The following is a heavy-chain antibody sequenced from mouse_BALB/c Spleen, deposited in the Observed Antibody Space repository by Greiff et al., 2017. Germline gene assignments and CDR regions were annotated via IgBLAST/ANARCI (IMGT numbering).Heavy chain of an antibody. CDR1: GYTFTSYW. V-gene: IGHV1S81*02. Sequence: VQLQQPGAELVKPGASVKLSCKASGYTFTSYWMHWVKQRPGQGLEWIGEINPSNGRTNYNEKFKSKATLTVDKSSSTAYMQLSSLTSEDSAVYYCARGSTMIRDDWGQGTTLTVSS. CDR2: INPSNGRT. CDR3: ARGSTMIRDD. J-gene: IGHJ2*01. D-gene: IGHD2-4*01.